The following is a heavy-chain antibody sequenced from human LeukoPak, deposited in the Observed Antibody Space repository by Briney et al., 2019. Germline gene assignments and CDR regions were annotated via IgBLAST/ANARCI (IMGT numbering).Heavy chain of an antibody. Sequence: AAVKVSCKVSGYTLIELSMHWVRQAPGKGLEWMGGFDPEDGETIYAQKFQGRVTMTEDTSTDTAYMELSSLRSEDTAVYYCATRSEAVADPNDAFDIWGQGTMVTVSS. J-gene: IGHJ3*02. CDR3: ATRSEAVADPNDAFDI. CDR2: FDPEDGET. CDR1: GYTLIELS. V-gene: IGHV1-24*01. D-gene: IGHD6-19*01.